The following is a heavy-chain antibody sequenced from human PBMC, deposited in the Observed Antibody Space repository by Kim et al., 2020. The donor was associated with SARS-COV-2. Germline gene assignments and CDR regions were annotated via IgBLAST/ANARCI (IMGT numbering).Heavy chain of an antibody. CDR2: IYYSGST. CDR1: GGSISSSNYY. D-gene: IGHD1-26*01. J-gene: IGHJ5*02. V-gene: IGHV4-39*01. CDR3: ARRVGGAHNWFDP. Sequence: SETLSLTCTVSGGSISSSNYYWGWIRQPPGKGLEWIGSIYYSGSTYYNPSLKSRVTISVDTSKNQFSLRLSSVTATDTAVYYCARRVGGAHNWFDPWGQGTLVTVSS.